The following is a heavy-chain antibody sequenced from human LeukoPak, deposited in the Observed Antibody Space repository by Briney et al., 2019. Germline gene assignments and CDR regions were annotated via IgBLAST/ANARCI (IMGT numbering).Heavy chain of an antibody. CDR2: TKSYTDGGTK. CDR1: GFTFSDVS. D-gene: IGHD2-15*01. J-gene: IGHJ3*01. CDR3: VTDRVVEPSKGRAFDV. Sequence: PGGSLRLSCAASGFTFSDVSMSWVRQAPGKGLEWVGRTKSYTDGGTKDYGAPVKGRFTVWRDNSKNTLYLQMTSLKTEDTGVYYCVTDRVVEPSKGRAFDVWGQGTMVTVSS. V-gene: IGHV3-15*01.